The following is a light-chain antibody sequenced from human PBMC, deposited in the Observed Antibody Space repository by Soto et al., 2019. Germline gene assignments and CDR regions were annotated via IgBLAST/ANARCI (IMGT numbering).Light chain of an antibody. CDR2: FNSDGSH. V-gene: IGLV4-69*01. CDR3: QTWDTDIQV. J-gene: IGLJ3*02. CDR1: SGHSSYA. Sequence: QAVVTQSPSASASLGASVKLTCTLSSGHSSYAIAWHQQQPEKGPRYLMKFNSDGSHSKGDGIPDRFSGSSSGAERYLTISSLQSEDEADYYCQTWDTDIQVFGGGTKLTVL.